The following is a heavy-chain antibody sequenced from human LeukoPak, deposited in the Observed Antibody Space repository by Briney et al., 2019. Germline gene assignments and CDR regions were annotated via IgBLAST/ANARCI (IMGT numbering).Heavy chain of an antibody. Sequence: SETLSLTCTVSGGSISNYYWSWIRQPPGKGLEWIGNIYYSGSTYFKPSLKSRVTISVDTSKNQFSLKLSSVTAADTAMYYCAREVADYGGYYYYHYMDVWGKGTTVTISS. CDR1: GGSISNYY. D-gene: IGHD4-23*01. CDR2: IYYSGST. V-gene: IGHV4-59*12. J-gene: IGHJ6*03. CDR3: AREVADYGGYYYYHYMDV.